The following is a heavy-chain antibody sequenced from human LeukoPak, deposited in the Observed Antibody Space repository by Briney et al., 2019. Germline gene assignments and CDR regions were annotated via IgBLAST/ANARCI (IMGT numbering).Heavy chain of an antibody. CDR1: GFTFTSYA. Sequence: GGSLRLSCAASGFTFTSYAMSWVHQAPGKGLEWISAISGSGGSTYYADSVKGRFTISRDNAKNSLYLQMNSLRAEDTAVYYCARDHEALGAFDIWGQGTMVTVSS. J-gene: IGHJ3*02. CDR3: ARDHEALGAFDI. D-gene: IGHD3-16*01. CDR2: ISGSGGST. V-gene: IGHV3-23*01.